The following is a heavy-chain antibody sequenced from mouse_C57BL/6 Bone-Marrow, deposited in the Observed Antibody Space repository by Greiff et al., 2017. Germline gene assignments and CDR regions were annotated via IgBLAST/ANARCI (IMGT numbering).Heavy chain of an antibody. CDR3: AGMGGYLDD. J-gene: IGHJ2*01. CDR1: GYTFTSYW. V-gene: IGHV1-55*01. Sequence: QVQLQQPGAELVKPGASVKMSCKASGYTFTSYWITWVKQRPGQGLEWIGDIYPGSGSTNYNEKFKSKATMTVDKSSSTASMQLSSLSSEDSAVYYCAGMGGYLDDWGQGTTLTVSS. CDR2: IYPGSGST.